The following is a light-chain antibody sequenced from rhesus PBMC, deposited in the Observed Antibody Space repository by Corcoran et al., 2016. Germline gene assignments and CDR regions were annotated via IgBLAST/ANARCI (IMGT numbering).Light chain of an antibody. CDR1: QSLLHSNGNTY. CDR3: MQSTKDPT. Sequence: DIVMTQTPLSLPVTPGEPASISCRSSQSLLHSNGNTYLDWYLQKPGQSPRLLIYKVTNRESGVPDRVSGSGSGTDFTLKISRVETEDVGGYYCMQSTKDPTFGGGTKVELK. J-gene: IGKJ4*01. CDR2: KVT. V-gene: IGKV2S2*01.